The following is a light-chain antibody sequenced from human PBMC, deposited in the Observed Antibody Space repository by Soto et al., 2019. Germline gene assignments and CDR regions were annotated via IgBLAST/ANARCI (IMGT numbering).Light chain of an antibody. V-gene: IGKV3-15*01. Sequence: EVVMTQSPATLSVSPGERATLSCRASQSISSDLAWYHQKPGPAPRLLIYGASTRASDIPARFSGRGSGTEFSLTISSLRSEDFAVYYCQQYNNWPPWTVGQGTKVDIK. CDR2: GAS. CDR3: QQYNNWPPWT. CDR1: QSISSD. J-gene: IGKJ1*01.